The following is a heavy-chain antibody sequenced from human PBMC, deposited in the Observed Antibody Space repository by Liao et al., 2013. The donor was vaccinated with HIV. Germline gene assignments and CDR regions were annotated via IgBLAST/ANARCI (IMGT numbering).Heavy chain of an antibody. Sequence: QVQLQESGPGLVKPSQTLSLTCTVSGGSVSSGSYYWSWIRQPAGKGLEWIGRIYTSGRIYASGSTNYSPSLKSRVTISVDTSKNQFSLKLSSVTAADTAIYYCARDGGPWGQGTLVTVSS. CDR3: ARDGGP. V-gene: IGHV4-61*02. CDR1: GGSVSSGSYY. D-gene: IGHD3-16*01. J-gene: IGHJ5*02. CDR2: RIYTSGRIYASGST.